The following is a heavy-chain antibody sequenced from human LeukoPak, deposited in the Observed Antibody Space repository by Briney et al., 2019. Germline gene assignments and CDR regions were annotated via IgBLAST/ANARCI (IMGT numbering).Heavy chain of an antibody. Sequence: ASVKVSCKVSGYTLTELSMHWVRQAPGKGLEWMGGFDPEVGKTIYAQKFQGRVTMTEDTSTDTAYMDLSSLRSDDTAVYYCATLETRTRVFDSWGQGTLVTVSS. CDR3: ATLETRTRVFDS. J-gene: IGHJ4*02. CDR1: GYTLTELS. CDR2: FDPEVGKT. D-gene: IGHD2-8*02. V-gene: IGHV1-24*01.